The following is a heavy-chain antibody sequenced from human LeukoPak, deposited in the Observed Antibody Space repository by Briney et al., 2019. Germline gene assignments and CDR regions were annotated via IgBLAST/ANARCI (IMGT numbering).Heavy chain of an antibody. D-gene: IGHD2-21*01. Sequence: ASVKVSCKASGYTFTGYYMHWVRQAPGQGREWMGWINPNSGGTNYAQKFQGRVTMTRDTSISTAYMELSRLRFDDTAVYYCMRSVRNGHIDYWGQGTLVTVSS. J-gene: IGHJ4*02. V-gene: IGHV1-2*02. CDR2: INPNSGGT. CDR3: MRSVRNGHIDY. CDR1: GYTFTGYY.